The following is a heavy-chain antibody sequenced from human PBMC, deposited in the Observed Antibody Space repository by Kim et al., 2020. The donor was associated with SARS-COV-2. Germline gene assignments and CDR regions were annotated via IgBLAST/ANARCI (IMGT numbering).Heavy chain of an antibody. CDR2: ISYDGSNK. CDR1: GFTFSSYG. CDR3: AKADVDY. Sequence: GGSLRLSCAASGFTFSSYGMHWVRQAPGKGLEWVAVISYDGSNKYYADSVKGRFTISRDNSKNTLYLQMNSLRAEDTAVYYCAKADVDYWGHGTLDTVPS. V-gene: IGHV3-30*18. J-gene: IGHJ4*01.